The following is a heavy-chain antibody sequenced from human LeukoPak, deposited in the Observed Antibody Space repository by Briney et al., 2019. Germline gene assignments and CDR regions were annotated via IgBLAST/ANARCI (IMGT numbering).Heavy chain of an antibody. D-gene: IGHD3-10*01. Sequence: SETLSLTCIVSGDSIRSRTYYWAWIRQAPGEGLEWVGSSHYSGSTYYNPSLKSRVTISVDPSNNQFSLNLISVTAADTAVYYCATHKARGGYYYYYYMDVWGKGTTVTVSS. CDR3: ATHKARGGYYYYYYMDV. CDR2: SHYSGST. CDR1: GDSIRSRTYY. V-gene: IGHV4-39*01. J-gene: IGHJ6*03.